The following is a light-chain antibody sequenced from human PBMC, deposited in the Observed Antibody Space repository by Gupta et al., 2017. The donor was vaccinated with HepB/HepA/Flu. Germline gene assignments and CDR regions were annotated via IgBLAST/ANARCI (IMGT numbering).Light chain of an antibody. V-gene: IGLV2-23*02. CDR2: EVS. J-gene: IGLJ2*01. CDR1: SSDVGNYNL. Sequence: QSALTQPASVSGSPGPSITISCTGTSSDVGNYNLVSWYQQHPGKAPKVMIYEVSKRPSGVSNRFSGSKSGNTASLTISGLQAEDEADYYCCSYAGSSTVVFGGGTKLTVL. CDR3: CSYAGSSTVV.